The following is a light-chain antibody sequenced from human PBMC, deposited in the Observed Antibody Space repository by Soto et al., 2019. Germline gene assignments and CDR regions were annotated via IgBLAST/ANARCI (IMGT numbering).Light chain of an antibody. J-gene: IGLJ3*02. Sequence: QPVLTQSPSASASLGASVKLTCTLSSGHSSYAIAWHQQQPEKGPRYLMKLNSDGSHSKGDGIPDRFSGSSSGAERYLTISSLQSEDEADYYCQTWGTGIHGVFGGGTKLT. V-gene: IGLV4-69*01. CDR3: QTWGTGIHGV. CDR2: LNSDGSH. CDR1: SGHSSYA.